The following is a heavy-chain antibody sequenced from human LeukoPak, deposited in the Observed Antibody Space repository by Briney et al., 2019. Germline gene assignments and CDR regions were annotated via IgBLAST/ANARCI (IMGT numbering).Heavy chain of an antibody. Sequence: GGSLRLSCAASGFTFSNFAMSWLRQAPGKGLEWVSGISVSGDRTYYADSVKGRFTISRDNSKNTLYLQMNSLRAEDTAVYYCAKDGLTRAYYDILTGYYDPNDYWGQGTLVTVSS. CDR3: AKDGLTRAYYDILTGYYDPNDY. CDR1: GFTFSNFA. J-gene: IGHJ4*02. CDR2: ISVSGDRT. V-gene: IGHV3-23*01. D-gene: IGHD3-9*01.